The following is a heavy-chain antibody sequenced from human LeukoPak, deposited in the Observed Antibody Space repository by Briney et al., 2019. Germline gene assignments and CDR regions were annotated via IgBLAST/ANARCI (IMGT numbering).Heavy chain of an antibody. CDR1: GASISGSDW. Sequence: SGTLSLTCAVSGASISGSDWWSWVRQPPGKGLEWIGEIHHRGSANYNPSLKSRVTISVDKANNQVSLKVRSVTAADTAVYYCASRSYISGPYWGQGTPVTVSS. CDR3: ASRSYISGPY. CDR2: IHHRGSA. V-gene: IGHV4-4*02. J-gene: IGHJ4*02. D-gene: IGHD6-19*01.